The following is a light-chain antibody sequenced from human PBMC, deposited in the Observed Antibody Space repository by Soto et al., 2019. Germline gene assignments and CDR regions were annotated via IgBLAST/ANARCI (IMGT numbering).Light chain of an antibody. CDR1: SSDVGDGDF. Sequence: QSALTQPASVSGSPRQSITISCTGTSSDVGDGDFVSWYQQRPGNAPKLMIYKVSNRPSGVSNRFSGSNSGNTASLTISGLRAEDEADYYCCSYTRSYTWVFGGGTKLTVL. J-gene: IGLJ3*02. V-gene: IGLV2-14*01. CDR2: KVS. CDR3: CSYTRSYTWV.